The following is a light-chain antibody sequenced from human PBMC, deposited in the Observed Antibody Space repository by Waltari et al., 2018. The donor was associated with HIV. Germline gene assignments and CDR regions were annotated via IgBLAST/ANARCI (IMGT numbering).Light chain of an antibody. V-gene: IGKV1-39*01. J-gene: IGKJ4*01. Sequence: DIQITQSPSSLSASVGDRVTITCRTSQYVNMYLNWYQQKPGKAPSLLIFAASTLHTGVPSRFSASGSGTTFSLVISGLQPDDVATYFCQQTFSLPLTFGVGTRVEI. CDR2: AAS. CDR1: QYVNMY. CDR3: QQTFSLPLT.